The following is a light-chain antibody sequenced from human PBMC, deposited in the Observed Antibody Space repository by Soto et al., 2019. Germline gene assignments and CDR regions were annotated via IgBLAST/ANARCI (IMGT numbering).Light chain of an antibody. CDR2: EVS. CDR1: SSDVGGYNY. CDR3: HSYDISLSGYV. J-gene: IGLJ1*01. Sequence: QSALSQPPSASGSPGQSVTISCTGTSSDVGGYNYVSWYQQHPGKAPKLMIYEVSKRPSGVPDRFSGSKSGTSASLAITGLQPEDEADYYCHSYDISLSGYVFGPGTKLTVL. V-gene: IGLV2-8*01.